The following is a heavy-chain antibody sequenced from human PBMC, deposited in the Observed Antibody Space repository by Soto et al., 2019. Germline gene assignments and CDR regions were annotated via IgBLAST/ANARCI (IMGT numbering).Heavy chain of an antibody. CDR3: ASPDSSGYYIY. J-gene: IGHJ4*02. Sequence: VESLKISCDGSGYTFTSYWIAWVRQMPGKGLEWMAIINPGDSDTRYSPSFQGQVTISVDKSIRTAYLQWSSLKASDTAMYYCASPDSSGYYIYWGQGTLVTVSS. D-gene: IGHD3-22*01. CDR2: INPGDSDT. CDR1: GYTFTSYW. V-gene: IGHV5-51*01.